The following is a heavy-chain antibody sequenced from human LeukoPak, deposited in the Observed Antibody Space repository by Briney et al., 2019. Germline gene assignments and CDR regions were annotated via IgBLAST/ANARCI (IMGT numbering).Heavy chain of an antibody. J-gene: IGHJ4*02. CDR1: GFTFSSHG. CDR2: IWYDGSKK. V-gene: IGHV3-33*01. CDR3: ARLTGPSWGRLDS. D-gene: IGHD3-9*01. Sequence: GGSLRLSCEASGFTFSSHGMHWVREAPGQGLEWVALIWYDGSKKYYTDSLKGRFTISRDNSKNTLYLQMNSLRAEDTAVFYCARLTGPSWGRLDSWGQGTLVTVSS.